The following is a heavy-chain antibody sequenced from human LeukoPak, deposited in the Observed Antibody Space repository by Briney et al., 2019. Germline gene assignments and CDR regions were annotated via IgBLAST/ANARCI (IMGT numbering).Heavy chain of an antibody. J-gene: IGHJ6*03. CDR3: ARGRYCTSTSCYTVWSVNYYYYMDV. Sequence: PSETLSLTCAVYGGSFSGYYWSWIRQPPGKGLEWIGEINHSGSTNYNPSLKSRVTISVDTSKNQFSLKLSSVTAADTAVYYCARGRYCTSTSCYTVWSVNYYYYMDVGGKGPTVTVPS. V-gene: IGHV4-34*01. CDR2: INHSGST. D-gene: IGHD2-2*02. CDR1: GGSFSGYY.